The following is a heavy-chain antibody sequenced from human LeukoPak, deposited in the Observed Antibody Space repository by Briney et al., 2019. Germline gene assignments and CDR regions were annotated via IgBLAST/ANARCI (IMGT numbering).Heavy chain of an antibody. CDR3: ARDHCSGGSCYPDY. CDR2: IYYSGST. CDR1: GGSISNYY. Sequence: SETLSLTCTVSGGSISNYYWSWIRQPPGKGLEWIGYIYYSGSTNYNSSLKSRVTISVDTSKNQFSLKLSSVTAADTAVYYCARDHCSGGSCYPDYWGQGTLVTVSS. D-gene: IGHD2-15*01. V-gene: IGHV4-59*01. J-gene: IGHJ4*02.